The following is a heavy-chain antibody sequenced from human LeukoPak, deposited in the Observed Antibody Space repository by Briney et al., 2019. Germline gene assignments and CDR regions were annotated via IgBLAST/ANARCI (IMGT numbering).Heavy chain of an antibody. J-gene: IGHJ4*02. Sequence: QAGGSLRLSCAASGFSFSIYFMLWFRQGPGKGPVSVSRISNDGTNTWYADAVRGRFTVSRDNAKNTLYLQMNSLTVEDTAVYYCVRDSTSGVDYWGPGTLVTVSS. D-gene: IGHD3-10*01. V-gene: IGHV3-74*01. CDR1: GFSFSIYF. CDR2: ISNDGTNT. CDR3: VRDSTSGVDY.